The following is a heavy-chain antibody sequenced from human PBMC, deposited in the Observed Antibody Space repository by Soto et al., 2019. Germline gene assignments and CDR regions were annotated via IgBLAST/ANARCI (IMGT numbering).Heavy chain of an antibody. CDR1: GYTFTSYG. J-gene: IGHJ4*02. Sequence: QVQLVQSGAEVKKPGASVKVSCKASGYTFTSYGISWVRQAPGQGLEWMGWISAYNGNTNYAQKLQGRVTMTTDTSTSTAYMELRSLRSDDTAVYSCARDAYYDFWSGYIDYWGQGTLVTVSS. CDR2: ISAYNGNT. D-gene: IGHD3-3*01. V-gene: IGHV1-18*01. CDR3: ARDAYYDFWSGYIDY.